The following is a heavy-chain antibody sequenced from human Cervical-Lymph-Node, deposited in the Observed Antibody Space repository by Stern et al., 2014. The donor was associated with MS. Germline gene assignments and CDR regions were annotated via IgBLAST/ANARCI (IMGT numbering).Heavy chain of an antibody. V-gene: IGHV4-59*01. CDR2: IYYSGST. Sequence: QVQLQESGPGLVKPSETLSLTCTVSGGSISSYYWSWLRQPPGKGLEWIGYIYYSGSTNYNPSLKSRVTISVDTSKNQFSLKLSSVTAADTAVYYCARDRPGYFQHWGQGTLVTVSS. CDR1: GGSISSYY. CDR3: ARDRPGYFQH. J-gene: IGHJ1*01.